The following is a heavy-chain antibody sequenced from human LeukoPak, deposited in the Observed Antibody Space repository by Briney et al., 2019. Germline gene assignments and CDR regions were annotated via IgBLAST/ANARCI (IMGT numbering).Heavy chain of an antibody. V-gene: IGHV3-74*01. CDR1: GFTFSSYW. D-gene: IGHD6-19*01. J-gene: IGHJ4*02. Sequence: PGGSLRLSCAASGFTFSSYWMHWVRQAPGKGLVWVSRINSDGGRTSYADSVKGRFTISRDDAKNTLYLEMNSLRAEDTAVYYCVRERIAVAGALDYWGQGTLVTVSS. CDR3: VRERIAVAGALDY. CDR2: INSDGGRT.